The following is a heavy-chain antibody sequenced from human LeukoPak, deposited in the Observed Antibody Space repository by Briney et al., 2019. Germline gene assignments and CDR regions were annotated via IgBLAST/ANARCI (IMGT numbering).Heavy chain of an antibody. Sequence: ASVKVSCKASGYTFTSYGISWVRQAPGQGLEWRGWISAYNGNTNYAQKLQGRVTMTTDTSTSTAYMELRSLRSDDTAVYYCARTSNGDYGSGSYYYFDYWGQGTLVTVSS. D-gene: IGHD3-10*01. CDR3: ARTSNGDYGSGSYYYFDY. J-gene: IGHJ4*02. V-gene: IGHV1-18*04. CDR2: ISAYNGNT. CDR1: GYTFTSYG.